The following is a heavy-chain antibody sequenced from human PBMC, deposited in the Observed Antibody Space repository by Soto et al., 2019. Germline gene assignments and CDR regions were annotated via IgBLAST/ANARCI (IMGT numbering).Heavy chain of an antibody. CDR3: AKVECGSSGCLYYFDS. J-gene: IGHJ4*02. CDR2: ISADNGNT. Sequence: QVQLVQSGAEVKKPGASVKVSCKASGYTFTTYGINWVRQAHGQGLEWMGRISADNGNTNYAQKLQGRVNMTTATSTSTAYMELRSMISDDTAVYYCAKVECGSSGCLYYFDSWGQGTLVTVSS. D-gene: IGHD6-6*01. V-gene: IGHV1-18*01. CDR1: GYTFTTYG.